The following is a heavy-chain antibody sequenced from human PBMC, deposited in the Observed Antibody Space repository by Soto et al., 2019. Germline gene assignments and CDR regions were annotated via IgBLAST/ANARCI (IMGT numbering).Heavy chain of an antibody. CDR1: GYIFTENY. D-gene: IGHD3-16*01. J-gene: IGHJ5*02. CDR2: ISPSDGST. V-gene: IGHV1-46*01. CDR3: AREGGA. Sequence: QVQLVQSGAEVKKPGASVKVSCKASGYIFTENYIYWVRQAPGQGLEWMGKISPSDGSTNYAQKFQGRVYMTRDTSTRTVHMELSSLRSEDTAVYYCAREGGAWGQGTLVTVSS.